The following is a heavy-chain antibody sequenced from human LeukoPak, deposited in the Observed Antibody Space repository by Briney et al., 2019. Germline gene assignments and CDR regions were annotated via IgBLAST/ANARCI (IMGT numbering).Heavy chain of an antibody. V-gene: IGHV4-34*01. CDR3: ARGRSGYYSYYFDY. CDR1: GGSFSGYY. CDR2: INHSGCT. Sequence: PSETLSLTCAVYGGSFSGYYWSWIRQPPGKGLEWIGEINHSGCTNYNPSLKSRVTISVDTSKNQFSLKLSSVTAADTAVYYCARGRSGYYSYYFDYWGQGTLVTVSS. D-gene: IGHD3-22*01. J-gene: IGHJ4*02.